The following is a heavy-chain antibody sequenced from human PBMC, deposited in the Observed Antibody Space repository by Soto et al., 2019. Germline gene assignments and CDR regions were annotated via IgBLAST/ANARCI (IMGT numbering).Heavy chain of an antibody. D-gene: IGHD1-7*01. V-gene: IGHV1-3*01. CDR2: INAGNGNT. CDR3: ARDVLITGTTKSVADWFDP. CDR1: GYTFTSYA. Sequence: GASVKVSCKASGYTFTSYAMHWVRQAPGQRLEWMGWINAGNGNTKYSQKFQGRVTITRDTSASTAYMELSSLRSEDTAVYYCARDVLITGTTKSVADWFDPWGQGTLVTVSS. J-gene: IGHJ5*02.